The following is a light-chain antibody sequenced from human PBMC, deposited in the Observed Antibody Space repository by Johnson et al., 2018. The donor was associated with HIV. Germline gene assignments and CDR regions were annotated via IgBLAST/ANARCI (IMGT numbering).Light chain of an antibody. CDR1: SSNIASNY. CDR2: ANN. CDR3: GTWDSRLSVYV. Sequence: QPVLTQPPSVSAAPGQKVTISCSGSSSNIASNYVSWYQQIPGTAPKLLIYANNKRPSGIPDRFSASKSATSAALGITGLQTGDEADYYCGTWDSRLSVYVFGTGTKVTVL. V-gene: IGLV1-51*01. J-gene: IGLJ1*01.